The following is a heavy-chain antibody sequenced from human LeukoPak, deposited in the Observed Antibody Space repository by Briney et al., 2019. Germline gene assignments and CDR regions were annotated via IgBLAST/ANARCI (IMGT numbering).Heavy chain of an antibody. D-gene: IGHD3-10*01. CDR3: AKVPSMVRGVAFDY. V-gene: IGHV3-23*01. CDR1: GFTFSSYA. CDR2: ISGSGGST. Sequence: PGGSLRLSCAASGFTFSSYAMSWVRQAPGKGLEWVSAISGSGGSTYYADFVKGRFTISRDNSKNTLYLQMNSLRAEDTAVYYCAKVPSMVRGVAFDYWGQGTLVTVSS. J-gene: IGHJ4*02.